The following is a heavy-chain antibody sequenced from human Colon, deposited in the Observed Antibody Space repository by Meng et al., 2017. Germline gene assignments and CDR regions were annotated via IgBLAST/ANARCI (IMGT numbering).Heavy chain of an antibody. J-gene: IGHJ5*02. Sequence: QVHLVQSGAEVKKPGASVKVSCKASGYTFTSYAIHWVRQAPGQRLEWMGSINAGYGNTDYSQRFQGIVTITRDTSASTVYMELNSLTSEDTAMYFCARKAAVANNWFDPWGQGTLVTVSS. D-gene: IGHD6-19*01. V-gene: IGHV1-3*01. CDR1: GYTFTSYA. CDR2: INAGYGNT. CDR3: ARKAAVANNWFDP.